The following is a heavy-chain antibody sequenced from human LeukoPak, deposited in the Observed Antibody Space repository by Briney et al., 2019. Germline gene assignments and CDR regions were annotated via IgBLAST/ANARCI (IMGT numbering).Heavy chain of an antibody. J-gene: IGHJ4*02. Sequence: ASVKVSCKASGYTFTSYYMHWVRQAPGQGLEWMGIINPSGGSTSYAQKFQGRVTMTRDTSTSTVYMEVSSLRSEDTAVYYCARGRPAYGSGSYYKGTIDYWGQGTLVTVSS. V-gene: IGHV1-46*01. D-gene: IGHD3-10*01. CDR2: INPSGGST. CDR1: GYTFTSYY. CDR3: ARGRPAYGSGSYYKGTIDY.